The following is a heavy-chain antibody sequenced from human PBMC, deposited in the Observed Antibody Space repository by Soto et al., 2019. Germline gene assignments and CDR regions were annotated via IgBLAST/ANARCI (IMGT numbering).Heavy chain of an antibody. Sequence: PSETLSLTCTVSGGSISSSSYYWGWIRQPPGKGLEWIGSIYYSGSTYYNPSLKSRVTISVDTSKNQFSLKLSSVTAADTAVYYCARETVDTAMVLDYWGQGTLVTVSS. CDR3: ARETVDTAMVLDY. CDR1: GGSISSSSYY. V-gene: IGHV4-39*07. CDR2: IYYSGST. J-gene: IGHJ4*02. D-gene: IGHD5-18*01.